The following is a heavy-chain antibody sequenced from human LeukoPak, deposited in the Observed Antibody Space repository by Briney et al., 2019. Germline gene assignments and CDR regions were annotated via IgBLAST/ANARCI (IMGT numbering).Heavy chain of an antibody. V-gene: IGHV3-30*04. CDR3: AKGPFFYYDASGYNYFES. CDR2: LSYDGSYQ. Sequence: PGGSLRLSCAPSGFNFSTYPMHWVRQAPGKGLEWVALLSYDGSYQYYADSVKGRFTISRDNSKDTLYLQMNSLRAEDTAIYYCAKGPFFYYDASGYNYFESWGQGTLVTVSS. J-gene: IGHJ4*02. D-gene: IGHD3-22*01. CDR1: GFNFSTYP.